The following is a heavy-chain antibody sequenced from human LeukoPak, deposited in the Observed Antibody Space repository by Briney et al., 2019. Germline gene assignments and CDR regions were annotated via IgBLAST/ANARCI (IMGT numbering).Heavy chain of an antibody. D-gene: IGHD6-19*01. CDR2: IYYSGST. Sequence: SETLSLTCTVSGGSISSYYWSWIRQPPGKGLEWIGYIYYSGSTNYNPSLKGRVTISVDTSKNQFSLKLSSVTAADTAVYYCARGFGAAGTGWFDPWGQGTLVTVPS. CDR3: ARGFGAAGTGWFDP. CDR1: GGSISSYY. J-gene: IGHJ5*02. V-gene: IGHV4-59*12.